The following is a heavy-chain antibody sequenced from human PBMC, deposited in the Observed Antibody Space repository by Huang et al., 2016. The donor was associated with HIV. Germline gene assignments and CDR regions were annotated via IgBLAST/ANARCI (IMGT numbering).Heavy chain of an antibody. J-gene: IGHJ4*02. D-gene: IGHD2-15*01. CDR2: IYFGGNT. Sequence: QLQLQESGPGLVKPSETLSLSCTVSGGSISSTDFYWGWIRQPPGKGLEWIGSIYFGGNTYYNPALKRRVNISVDTSKNQFSLKLRSVTAANTGLYYCARHDIYCSGGACSGFDYWGQGTLVTVSS. CDR3: ARHDIYCSGGACSGFDY. CDR1: GGSISSTDFY. V-gene: IGHV4-39*01.